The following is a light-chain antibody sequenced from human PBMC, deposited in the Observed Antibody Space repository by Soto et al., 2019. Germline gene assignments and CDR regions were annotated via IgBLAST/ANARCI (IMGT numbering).Light chain of an antibody. V-gene: IGKV1-9*01. CDR3: QQLNSYPIT. J-gene: IGKJ5*01. Sequence: HLTQSQSSLSALVEVIVTITGWASQGINTFLAWYQKKAGKAPKLLIYAASTLQSGVPSRFSGSGYGTDFTLTIRSLQSEEWATDYGQQLNSYPITFGQGTRLEIK. CDR2: AAS. CDR1: QGINTF.